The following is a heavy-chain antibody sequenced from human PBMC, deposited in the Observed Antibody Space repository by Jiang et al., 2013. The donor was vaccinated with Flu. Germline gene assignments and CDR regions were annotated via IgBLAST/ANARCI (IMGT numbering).Heavy chain of an antibody. J-gene: IGHJ4*02. CDR3: ARDTVRPSHFDY. CDR2: ISYDGSNK. CDR1: GFTFSSYA. D-gene: IGHD4-11*01. Sequence: QLVESGGGVVQPGRSLRLSCAASGFTFSSYAMHWVRQAPGKGLEWVAVISYDGSNKYYADSVKGRFTISRDNSKNTLYLQMNSLRAEDTAVYYCARDTVRPSHFDYWGQGTLVTVSS. V-gene: IGHV3-30-3*01.